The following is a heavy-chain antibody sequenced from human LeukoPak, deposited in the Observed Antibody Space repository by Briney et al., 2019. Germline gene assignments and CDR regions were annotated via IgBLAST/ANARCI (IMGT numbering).Heavy chain of an antibody. CDR2: ISYDGSNK. D-gene: IGHD3-22*01. Sequence: GGSLRLSCAASGFTFSSYAMHWVRQAPGKGLEWVAVISYDGSNKYYADSVKGRFTISRDNSKNTLYLQMNSLRAEDTAVYYCARVDGRWCHYDSSGYCPVDYWGQGTLVTVSS. V-gene: IGHV3-30-3*01. CDR3: ARVDGRWCHYDSSGYCPVDY. CDR1: GFTFSSYA. J-gene: IGHJ4*02.